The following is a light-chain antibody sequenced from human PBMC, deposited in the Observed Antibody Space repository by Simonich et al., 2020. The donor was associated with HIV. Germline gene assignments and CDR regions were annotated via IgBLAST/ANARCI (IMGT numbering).Light chain of an antibody. CDR2: DAS. CDR3: QQYGSSPLT. CDR1: QSISTN. J-gene: IGKJ4*01. V-gene: IGKV3D-20*01. Sequence: EIVMTQYPATLSVSPGARATLSCTASQSISTNLDWYQQKPGLAPRLLIFDASSRATGIPDRFSGSGSGTDFTLTISRLEPEDFAVYYCQQYGSSPLTFGGGTKVEIK.